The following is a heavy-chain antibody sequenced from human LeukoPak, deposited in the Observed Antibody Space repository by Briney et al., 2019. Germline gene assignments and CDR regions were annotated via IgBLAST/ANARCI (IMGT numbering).Heavy chain of an antibody. D-gene: IGHD3-10*01. CDR3: AKDDSRGSGSSGWFDP. CDR2: ISGSGGST. CDR1: GFTFSSYA. V-gene: IGHV3-23*01. J-gene: IGHJ5*02. Sequence: GGSLRLSSAASGFTFSSYAMSWVRQAPGKGLEWVSAISGSGGSTYYADSVKGRFTISRDNSKNTLYLQMNSLRAEDTAVYYCAKDDSRGSGSSGWFDPWGQGTLVTVSS.